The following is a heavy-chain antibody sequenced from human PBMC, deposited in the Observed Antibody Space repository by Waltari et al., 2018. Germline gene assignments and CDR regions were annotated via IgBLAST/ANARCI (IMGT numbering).Heavy chain of an antibody. CDR3: AREERWFGEEYGMDV. D-gene: IGHD3-10*01. J-gene: IGHJ6*02. CDR2: SIPIFGTA. V-gene: IGHV1-69*01. Sequence: QVQLVHSGAEVQKPGPSVKVSCTASGGTFSSSAISCVRQAPGHGLEWMGGSIPIFGTANYAQKFQGRVTITAEESTSTAYMELSSLRSEDTAVYYCAREERWFGEEYGMDVWGQGTTVTVSS. CDR1: GGTFSSSA.